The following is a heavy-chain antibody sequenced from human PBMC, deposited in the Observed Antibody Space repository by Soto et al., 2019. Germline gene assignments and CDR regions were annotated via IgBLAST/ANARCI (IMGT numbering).Heavy chain of an antibody. J-gene: IGHJ4*02. CDR3: ALAAAGTGLFDY. D-gene: IGHD6-13*01. CDR2: MYYSGST. CDR1: GGSISSYY. Sequence: SETLSLTCTVSGGSISSYYWSWIRQPPGKGLEWIGYMYYSGSTNYNPSLKSRVTISVDTSKNQFSLKLISMTPADTAVFYCALAAAGTGLFDYWGRGTLVTVSS. V-gene: IGHV4-59*12.